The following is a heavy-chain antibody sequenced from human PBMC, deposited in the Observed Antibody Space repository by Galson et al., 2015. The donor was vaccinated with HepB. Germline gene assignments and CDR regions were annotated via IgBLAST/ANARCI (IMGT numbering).Heavy chain of an antibody. J-gene: IGHJ4*02. CDR2: MSYDGSDE. CDR3: ARDYSNTWYGSLGY. D-gene: IGHD4-11*01. Sequence: SLRLSCAASGFTFSDYAMHWVRQAPGKGLEWVAIMSYDGSDEYYADSVKGRFIISRDKSNNTLYLQMNSLRVEDTAVYYCARDYSNTWYGSLGYWGQGTLVTVSS. V-gene: IGHV3-30-3*01. CDR1: GFTFSDYA.